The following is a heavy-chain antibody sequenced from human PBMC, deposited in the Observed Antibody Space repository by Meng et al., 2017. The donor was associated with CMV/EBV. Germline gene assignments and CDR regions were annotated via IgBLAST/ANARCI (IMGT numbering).Heavy chain of an antibody. D-gene: IGHD3-3*01. J-gene: IGHJ6*02. CDR1: GFTFSSYG. Sequence: GESLKISCAASGFTFSSYGMHWVRQAPGKGLEWVAFIRYDGSNKYYADSVKGRFTISRDNAKNSLYLQMNSLRAEDTAVYYCAREGDRITIFGVGPDGMDVWGQGTTVTVSS. CDR2: IRYDGSNK. CDR3: AREGDRITIFGVGPDGMDV. V-gene: IGHV3-30*02.